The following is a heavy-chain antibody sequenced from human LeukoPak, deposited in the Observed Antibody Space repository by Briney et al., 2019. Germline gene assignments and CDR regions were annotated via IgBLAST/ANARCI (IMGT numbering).Heavy chain of an antibody. D-gene: IGHD3-10*01. Sequence: GASVKVSCKASGYTFTSHGIHWMRQAPGQRPEWMGWMNSGNGGTEYSQNLEGRVILSRDTSASTAYMELSSLRSEDTAVYYCARDREYGSGTYYNGQWGQGHLVTVSS. CDR2: MNSGNGGT. V-gene: IGHV1-3*04. J-gene: IGHJ4*02. CDR1: GYTFTSHG. CDR3: ARDREYGSGTYYNGQ.